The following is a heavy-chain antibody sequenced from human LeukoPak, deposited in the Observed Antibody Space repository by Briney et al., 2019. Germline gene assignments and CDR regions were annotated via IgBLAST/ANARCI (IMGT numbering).Heavy chain of an antibody. CDR2: TYYRSKWYN. Sequence: SQTPSLTCAISGDSVSNNSGAWNWIRQSPSRGLEWLGRTYYRSKWYNDYAVSVKSRITINPDTSKNQFSLQLNSVSPEDTAVYYCARTMADTVAVDYWGQGTLVTVSS. D-gene: IGHD4-11*01. CDR1: GDSVSNNSGA. CDR3: ARTMADTVAVDY. V-gene: IGHV6-1*01. J-gene: IGHJ4*02.